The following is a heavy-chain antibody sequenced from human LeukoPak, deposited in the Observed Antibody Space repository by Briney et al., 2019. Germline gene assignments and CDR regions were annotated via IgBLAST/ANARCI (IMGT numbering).Heavy chain of an antibody. J-gene: IGHJ3*02. D-gene: IGHD3-22*01. CDR2: IYSGGST. Sequence: GGSLRLSCAASGFIVSSNYMSWVRQAPGKGLEWVSVIYSGGSTYYADSVKGRFTISRDNSKNTLYLQMNSPRAEDTAVYYCARDHYYDSSGYTPAGDAFDIWGQGTMVTVSS. CDR1: GFIVSSNY. CDR3: ARDHYYDSSGYTPAGDAFDI. V-gene: IGHV3-66*01.